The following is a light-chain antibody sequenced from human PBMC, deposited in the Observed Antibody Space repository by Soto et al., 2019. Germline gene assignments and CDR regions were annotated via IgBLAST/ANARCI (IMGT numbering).Light chain of an antibody. Sequence: QSVLTQPASVSGSPGQSITISCTGTSADVGGYSYVSWYQQHPGKAPKLVIYEVSNRPSGVSVRFSGSKSGNTASLTISGLQAEDEADYYCNSYISGSTWVFGGGTKLTV. J-gene: IGLJ3*02. CDR1: SADVGGYSY. V-gene: IGLV2-14*01. CDR3: NSYISGSTWV. CDR2: EVS.